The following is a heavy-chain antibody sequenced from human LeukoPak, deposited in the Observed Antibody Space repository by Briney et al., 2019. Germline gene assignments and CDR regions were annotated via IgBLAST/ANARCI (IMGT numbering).Heavy chain of an antibody. V-gene: IGHV4-59*01. CDR1: GGSISSYY. CDR2: IYYSGST. J-gene: IGHJ4*02. D-gene: IGHD3-10*01. Sequence: SETLSLTFTVSGGSISSYYWSWIRQPPGKGLEWIGYIYYSGSTNYNPSLKSRVTISVDTSKNQFSLKLSSVTAADTAVYYCARLRITMVRGIEYYFDYWGQGTLVTVSS. CDR3: ARLRITMVRGIEYYFDY.